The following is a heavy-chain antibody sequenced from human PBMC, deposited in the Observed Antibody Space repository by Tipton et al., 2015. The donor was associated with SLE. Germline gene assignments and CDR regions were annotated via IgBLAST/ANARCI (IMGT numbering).Heavy chain of an antibody. J-gene: IGHJ4*02. V-gene: IGHV4-39*01. Sequence: TLSLTCTVSGGSISSSSYYWGWIRQPPGRGLEWIGSLYYTGSTYYNPSLKSRVTISVDTSKNQFSLKLSSVTAADTAVYYCARHVWVFDYWGQGTLVTVSS. D-gene: IGHD5/OR15-5a*01. CDR2: LYYTGST. CDR3: ARHVWVFDY. CDR1: GGSISSSSYY.